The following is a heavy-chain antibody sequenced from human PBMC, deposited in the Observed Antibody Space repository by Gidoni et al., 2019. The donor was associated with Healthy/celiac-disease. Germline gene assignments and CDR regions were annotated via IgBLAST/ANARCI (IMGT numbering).Heavy chain of an antibody. V-gene: IGHV3-33*01. J-gene: IGHJ4*02. CDR1: GFTFSSHG. D-gene: IGHD1-26*01. CDR3: ARDRTSIVGATTRSWLDY. CDR2: IWYDGSNK. Sequence: QVQLVESGGGVVQPGRSLRLSCAASGFTFSSHGLHWVRPAPGKGLEWVAVIWYDGSNKYYADSVKGRFTISRDNSKNTLYLQMNSLRAEDTAVYYCARDRTSIVGATTRSWLDYWGQGTLVTVSS.